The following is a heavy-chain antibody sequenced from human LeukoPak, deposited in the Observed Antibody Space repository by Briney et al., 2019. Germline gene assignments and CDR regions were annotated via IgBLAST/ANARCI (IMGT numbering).Heavy chain of an antibody. D-gene: IGHD4-11*01. J-gene: IGHJ4*02. CDR1: GGPIRGTSYY. V-gene: IGHV4-39*01. CDR2: VSYSGSP. CDR3: ARPLTGYSNTFVY. Sequence: SETLSLTCIVSGGPIRGTSYYWGWIRQSPGKGLEWIGSVSYSGSPYYNPSLKSRVAISIDTSKNLFSLELTSVTAADKAVYYCARPLTGYSNTFVYWGQGTMVTVSS.